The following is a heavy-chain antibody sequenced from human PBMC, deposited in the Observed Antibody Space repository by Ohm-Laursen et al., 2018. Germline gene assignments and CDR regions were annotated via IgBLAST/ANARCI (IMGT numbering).Heavy chain of an antibody. Sequence: SSVKVSCKTSGYTFTSYGISWVRQAPGQGLEWMGWISAYSGDTNYAQNLQGRVTMTTDTSTSTAYMELRSLRSDDTAVYYCATELGHYWGQGTLVTVSS. CDR1: GYTFTSYG. CDR3: ATELGHY. J-gene: IGHJ4*02. CDR2: ISAYSGDT. D-gene: IGHD6-6*01. V-gene: IGHV1-18*01.